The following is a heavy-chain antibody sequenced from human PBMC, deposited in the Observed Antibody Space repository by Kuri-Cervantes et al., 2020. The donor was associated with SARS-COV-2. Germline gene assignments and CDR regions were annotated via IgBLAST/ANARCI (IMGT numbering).Heavy chain of an antibody. CDR1: GGPISSLSYY. Sequence: LRPSCTVPGGPISSLSYYWGWIRQPPGKGLGWIGYIYHSGSTYYNPSRKSRVTIAVDRCKNQFSLKLTSVTAADTAVYYCARRSYYDFFIGYYIPFYMDVWGKGTTVTVSS. V-gene: IGHV4-39*01. D-gene: IGHD3-3*01. J-gene: IGHJ6*03. CDR2: IYHSGST. CDR3: ARRSYYDFFIGYYIPFYMDV.